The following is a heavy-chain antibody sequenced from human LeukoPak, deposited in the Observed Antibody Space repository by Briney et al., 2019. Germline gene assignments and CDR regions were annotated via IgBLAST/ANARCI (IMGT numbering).Heavy chain of an antibody. CDR3: ARDGMNDYGDYNFGY. J-gene: IGHJ4*02. Sequence: GASVKVSCKASGYTFTSYGISWVRQAPGQGLEWMGWISAYNGNTNYAQKLQGRVTMTTDTSTSTAYMELRSLRSDDTAVYYCARDGMNDYGDYNFGYWGQGTLVTVSS. V-gene: IGHV1-18*01. D-gene: IGHD4-17*01. CDR1: GYTFTSYG. CDR2: ISAYNGNT.